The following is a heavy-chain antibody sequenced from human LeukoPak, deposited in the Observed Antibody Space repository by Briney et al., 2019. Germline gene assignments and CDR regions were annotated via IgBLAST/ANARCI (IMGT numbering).Heavy chain of an antibody. V-gene: IGHV1-2*02. CDR2: INPNSGGT. Sequence: ASVKVSCKASGYTFTGYYVHWVRQAPGQGLEWMGWINPNSGGTNYAQKFQGRVTMTRDTSISTAYMELSRLRSDDTAVYYCARGDIVVVPAAIGQNFDYWGQGTLVTVSS. CDR3: ARGDIVVVPAAIGQNFDY. D-gene: IGHD2-2*01. J-gene: IGHJ4*02. CDR1: GYTFTGYY.